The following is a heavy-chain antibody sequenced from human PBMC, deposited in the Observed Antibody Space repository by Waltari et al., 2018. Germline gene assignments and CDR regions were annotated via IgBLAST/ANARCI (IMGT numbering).Heavy chain of an antibody. CDR2: IIPIFGTA. Sequence: QVQLVQSGAEVKKSGFSVKVSCLASGGTFSSYSISWVRQAPGQGLEWMGGIIPIFGTANYAQKFQGRVTISADESANTVYMQLSSLRFEDTAVYYCARNLRGRDGYNSYAFDLWGHGTLVSVSS. J-gene: IGHJ3*01. CDR3: ARNLRGRDGYNSYAFDL. D-gene: IGHD5-12*01. CDR1: GGTFSSYS. V-gene: IGHV1-69*19.